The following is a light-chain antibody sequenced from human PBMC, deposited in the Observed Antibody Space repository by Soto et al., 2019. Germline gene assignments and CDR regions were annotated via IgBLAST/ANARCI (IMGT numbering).Light chain of an antibody. Sequence: QSALTQPPSVSGSPGHAVTISCTGTSSDVGNYNRVSWYQQPPGTAPKVIIYEVSNRPSGVPDRFSGSKSGNTASLTISGLQAEDEADYYCSSYTSSSTYVFGTGTKLAVL. J-gene: IGLJ1*01. CDR3: SSYTSSSTYV. V-gene: IGLV2-18*02. CDR2: EVS. CDR1: SSDVGNYNR.